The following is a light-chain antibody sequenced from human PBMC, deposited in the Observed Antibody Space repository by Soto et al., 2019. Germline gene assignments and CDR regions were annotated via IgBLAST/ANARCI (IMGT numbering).Light chain of an antibody. J-gene: IGLJ1*01. V-gene: IGLV2-14*01. CDR3: RSYRRGGTFV. CDR1: SSDVGGYNY. Sequence: QSVLTQPASVSGSPGQSIAISCTGTSSDVGGYNYVSWHQQHPGKAPKVLISVVSNRPSGVSNRFSGSKSGNTASLTISGVQAEDEADYYCRSYRRGGTFVFAGGTKVTVL. CDR2: VVS.